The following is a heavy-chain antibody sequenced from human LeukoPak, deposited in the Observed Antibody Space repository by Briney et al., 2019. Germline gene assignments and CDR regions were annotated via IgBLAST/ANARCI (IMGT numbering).Heavy chain of an antibody. CDR3: ARGPDDILTGPVWVY. CDR1: GGSISSGGYY. J-gene: IGHJ4*02. Sequence: SETLSLTCTVSGGSISSGGYYWSWIRQHPGKGLEWIGYIYYSGSTYYNPSLKSRVTISVDTSKNQFSLKLSSVTAADTAVYYCARGPDDILTGPVWVYWGQGTLVTVSS. D-gene: IGHD3-9*01. V-gene: IGHV4-31*03. CDR2: IYYSGST.